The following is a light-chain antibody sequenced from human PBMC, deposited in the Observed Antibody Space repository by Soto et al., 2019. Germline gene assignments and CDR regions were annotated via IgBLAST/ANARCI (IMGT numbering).Light chain of an antibody. CDR1: SSDVGGYNY. CDR2: DVS. Sequence: QSALAQPASVSGSPGQSITISFTGTSSDVGGYNYVSWYQQHPGKAPKLMIYDVSNRPSGVSNRFSGSKSGSTASLTISGLQAEDEADYYCSSYTSSSLHVFGSGTKSPS. J-gene: IGLJ1*01. V-gene: IGLV2-14*03. CDR3: SSYTSSSLHV.